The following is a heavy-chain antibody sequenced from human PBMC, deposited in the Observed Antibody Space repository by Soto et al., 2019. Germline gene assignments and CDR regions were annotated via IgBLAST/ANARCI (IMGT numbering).Heavy chain of an antibody. Sequence: GGSLRLSCSASGFPFSSYVMNWVRQAPGKGLEYVSGITSNGGSTFYADSVKGRFIISRDNSQNTVYLQMSSLTTADTAVYYCLVASAAYWGQGTQVTVSS. D-gene: IGHD6-13*01. CDR3: LVASAAY. V-gene: IGHV3-64D*06. CDR2: ITSNGGST. J-gene: IGHJ4*02. CDR1: GFPFSSYV.